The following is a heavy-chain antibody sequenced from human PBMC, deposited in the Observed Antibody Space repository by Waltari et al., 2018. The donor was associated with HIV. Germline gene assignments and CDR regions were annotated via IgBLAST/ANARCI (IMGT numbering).Heavy chain of an antibody. Sequence: QVQLVQSGAEMRKPGASVKVSCTASKYTFASYGIHWLRQAPGQRLEWKGWIKTGDGRTKYSQKFQGRVTITRDTSASTAYLQLSSLRSEDTAIYYCARELGFDIVFDYWGQGTLVTVSS. CDR2: IKTGDGRT. V-gene: IGHV1-3*04. CDR1: KYTFASYG. D-gene: IGHD5-12*01. J-gene: IGHJ4*02. CDR3: ARELGFDIVFDY.